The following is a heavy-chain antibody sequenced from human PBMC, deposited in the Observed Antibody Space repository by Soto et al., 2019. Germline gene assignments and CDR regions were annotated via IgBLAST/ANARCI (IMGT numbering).Heavy chain of an antibody. V-gene: IGHV4-39*01. CDR2: IYYSGST. CDR1: GGSISNSSYY. J-gene: IGHJ6*02. Sequence: SETLSLTCTVSGGSISNSSYYWGWIRQPPGKGLEWIGSIYYSGSTYYNPSLKSRVTISVDTSKNQFSLKLSSVTAADTAVYYCARPMRPYYYYYGMDAWGQGTTVTVSS. CDR3: ARPMRPYYYYYGMDA.